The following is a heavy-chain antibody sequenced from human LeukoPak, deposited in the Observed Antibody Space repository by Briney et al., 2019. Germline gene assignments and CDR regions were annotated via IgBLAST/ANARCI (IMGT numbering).Heavy chain of an antibody. CDR1: GYTFTSYG. CDR2: ISAYNGNT. V-gene: IGHV1-18*01. CDR3: ARDSVAPYYDILTGYYTDYYYGMDV. Sequence: ASVKVSCKASGYTFTSYGISWVRQAPGQGLEWMGWISAYNGNTNYAQKLQGRVTMTTDTSTSTAYMELRGLRSDDTAVYYCARDSVAPYYDILTGYYTDYYYGMDVWGQGTTVTVSS. J-gene: IGHJ6*02. D-gene: IGHD3-9*01.